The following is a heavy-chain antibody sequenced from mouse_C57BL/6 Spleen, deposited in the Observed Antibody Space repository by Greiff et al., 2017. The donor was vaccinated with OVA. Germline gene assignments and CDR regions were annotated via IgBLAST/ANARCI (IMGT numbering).Heavy chain of an antibody. D-gene: IGHD1-1*01. CDR2: ISDGGSYT. CDR1: GFTFSSYA. CDR3: AREGTTVVATRGFAY. Sequence: DVMLVESGGGLVKPGGSLKLSCAASGFTFSSYAMSWVRQTPEKRLEWVATISDGGSYTYYPDNVKGRFTISRDNAKNNLYLQMSHLKSEDTAMYYCAREGTTVVATRGFAYWGQGTLVTVSA. J-gene: IGHJ3*01. V-gene: IGHV5-4*01.